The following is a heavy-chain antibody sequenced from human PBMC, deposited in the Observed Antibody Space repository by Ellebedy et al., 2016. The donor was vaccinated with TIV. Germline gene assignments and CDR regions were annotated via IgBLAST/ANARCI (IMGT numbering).Heavy chain of an antibody. J-gene: IGHJ4*02. V-gene: IGHV3-30*02. CDR1: GFTFSSYG. Sequence: GGSLRLSCEASGFTFSSYGMHWVRQAPGKGLDWVAYIRYDESNRYYADSVKGRFTISRDNAKNSLYLQMSSLRAEDTAVYYCARDRSGYGFDYWGQGTLVTVSS. CDR2: IRYDESNR. CDR3: ARDRSGYGFDY. D-gene: IGHD3-22*01.